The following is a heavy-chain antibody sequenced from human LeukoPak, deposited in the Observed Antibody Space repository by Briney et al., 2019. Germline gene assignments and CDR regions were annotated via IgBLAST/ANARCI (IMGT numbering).Heavy chain of an antibody. D-gene: IGHD6-19*01. V-gene: IGHV1-69*06. CDR2: IIPIFGTA. J-gene: IGHJ2*01. Sequence: SVKVSCKASGGTFSSYAISWVRQAPGQGLEWMGGIIPIFGTANYAQKFQGRVTITADKSTSTAYMELSSLRSEDTAVYYCARDPLGPQGYSSGWWHFDLWGRGTLVTVSS. CDR1: GGTFSSYA. CDR3: ARDPLGPQGYSSGWWHFDL.